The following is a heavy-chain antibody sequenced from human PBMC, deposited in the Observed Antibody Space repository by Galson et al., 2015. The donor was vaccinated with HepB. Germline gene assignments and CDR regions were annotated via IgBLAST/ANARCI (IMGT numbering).Heavy chain of an antibody. V-gene: IGHV3-15*01. CDR3: TPSLGIVYYDSSGDYLFDY. D-gene: IGHD3-22*01. J-gene: IGHJ4*02. CDR2: IKSKIDGGTT. Sequence: SLRLSCAASGFTFSQAWMSWVRQAPGKGLEWVGRIKSKIDGGTTDYAAPVKERFTISRDDSKKMLYLQMNSLKTEDTAVYYCTPSLGIVYYDSSGDYLFDYWGQGTLVTVSS. CDR1: GFTFSQAW.